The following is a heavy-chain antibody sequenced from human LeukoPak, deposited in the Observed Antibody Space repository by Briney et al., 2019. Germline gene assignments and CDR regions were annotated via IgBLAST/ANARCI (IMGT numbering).Heavy chain of an antibody. Sequence: SSETLSLTCAVSGGSISSGGYSWSWIRQPPGKGLEWIGYIYHSGSTYYNPSLKSRVTISVDRSKNQSSLKLSSVTAADTAVYYCARVAVTTPYHDAFDIWGQGTMVTVSS. CDR2: IYHSGST. CDR3: ARVAVTTPYHDAFDI. J-gene: IGHJ3*02. D-gene: IGHD4-17*01. CDR1: GGSISSGGYS. V-gene: IGHV4-30-2*01.